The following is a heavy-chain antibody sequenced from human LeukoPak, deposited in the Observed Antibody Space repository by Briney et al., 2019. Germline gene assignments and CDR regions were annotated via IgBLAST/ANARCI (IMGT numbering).Heavy chain of an antibody. CDR1: GFTFDDYA. CDR2: INWNSGSI. CDR3: AISTSGYYYGMDV. J-gene: IGHJ6*02. D-gene: IGHD5/OR15-5a*01. V-gene: IGHV3-9*01. Sequence: GGSLRLSCAASGFTFDDYAMHWVRQAPGKGLEWVSGINWNSGSIGYADSVKGRFTISRDNAKNSLYLQMNSLRAEDTALYYCAISTSGYYYGMDVWGQGTTVTVSS.